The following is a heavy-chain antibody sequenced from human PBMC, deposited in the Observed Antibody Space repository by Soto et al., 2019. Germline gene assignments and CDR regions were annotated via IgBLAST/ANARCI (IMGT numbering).Heavy chain of an antibody. CDR3: ARGSHSPGTAVAGYYF. V-gene: IGHV1-8*01. CDR1: GYTFTSFD. J-gene: IGHJ4*02. CDR2: MSPNSGIT. D-gene: IGHD6-19*01. Sequence: ASVKVSCKTSGYTFTSFDINWVRQATGQGLEWMGWMSPNSGITDYAQKFQGRVTMTRNPSITTAYMELSSLRSEDTAMYYCARGSHSPGTAVAGYYFWGQGTLVTVSS.